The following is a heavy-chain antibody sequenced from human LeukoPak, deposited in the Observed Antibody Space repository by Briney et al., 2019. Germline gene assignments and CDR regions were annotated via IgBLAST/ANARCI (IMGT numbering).Heavy chain of an antibody. CDR2: IYYSGST. Sequence: SETLSLTCTVSGGSISSSSYYWGWIRQPPGKGLEWIGSIYYSGSTYHNPSLKSRVTISVDTSKNQFSLKLSSVTAADTAVYYCARIIEGGYENRQFDYWGQGTLVTVSS. J-gene: IGHJ4*02. CDR3: ARIIEGGYENRQFDY. V-gene: IGHV4-39*07. D-gene: IGHD3-22*01. CDR1: GGSISSSSYY.